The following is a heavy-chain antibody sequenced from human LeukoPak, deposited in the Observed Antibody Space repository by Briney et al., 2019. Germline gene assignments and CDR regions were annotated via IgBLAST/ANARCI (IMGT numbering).Heavy chain of an antibody. CDR1: GFTVSSNY. D-gene: IGHD3-22*01. J-gene: IGHJ4*02. Sequence: GGSLRLSCAASGFTVSSNYMSWVRQAPGKGLEWVSVIYSGGSTYYADSVKGRFTISRDNSKNTLYLQMNSLRAEDTAVYYCARARKLYYYDSSGYYFDYWGQGTLVTVSS. CDR2: IYSGGST. CDR3: ARARKLYYYDSSGYYFDY. V-gene: IGHV3-53*01.